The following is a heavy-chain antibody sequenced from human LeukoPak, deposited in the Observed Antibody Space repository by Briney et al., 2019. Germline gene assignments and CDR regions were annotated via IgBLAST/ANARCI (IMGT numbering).Heavy chain of an antibody. V-gene: IGHV3-20*04. Sequence: GGSLRLSCAASGFTLSSYLMSWVRQAPGKGLEWVSSIKWNSDITTYGDSVKGRFTISRDNAKNSLYLEMNSLRAEDTALYYCARDETGIDYWGQGTLVTVSS. CDR3: ARDETGIDY. CDR1: GFTLSSYL. CDR2: IKWNSDIT. D-gene: IGHD3-9*01. J-gene: IGHJ4*02.